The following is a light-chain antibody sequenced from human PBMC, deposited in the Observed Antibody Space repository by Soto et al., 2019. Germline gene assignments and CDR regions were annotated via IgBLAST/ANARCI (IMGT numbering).Light chain of an antibody. V-gene: IGKV3-20*01. CDR3: QQYNDSPLT. Sequence: EIVLTQSPGTLSLSPGARATLSCRASQTLSTNSLAWSQQSPGQTPRLLIYAASTRDTDIPDRFNGSGSGTDFALTISRLEPEDFALYYCQQYNDSPLTFGPGTKVDIK. CDR1: QTLSTNS. CDR2: AAS. J-gene: IGKJ3*01.